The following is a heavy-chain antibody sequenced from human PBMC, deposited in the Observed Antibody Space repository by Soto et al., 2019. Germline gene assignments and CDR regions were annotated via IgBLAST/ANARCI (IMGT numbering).Heavy chain of an antibody. Sequence: EVQLVESGGGLVKPGGSLRLSCAASGFTFSSYSMNWVLQAPGKGLEWVSSISSSSSYIYYADSVKGRFTISRDNAKNSLYLKMNSLRSEDTAVYSCARVVEWARGYSGYGSRPDYYYYYYMDVWGKGNTVTVSS. CDR1: GFTFSSYS. CDR3: ARVVEWARGYSGYGSRPDYYYYYYMDV. CDR2: ISSSSSYI. J-gene: IGHJ6*03. D-gene: IGHD5-12*01. V-gene: IGHV3-21*01.